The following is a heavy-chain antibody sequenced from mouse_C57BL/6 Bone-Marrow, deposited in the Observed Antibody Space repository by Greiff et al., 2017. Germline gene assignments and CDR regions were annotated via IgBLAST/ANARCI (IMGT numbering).Heavy chain of an antibody. V-gene: IGHV1-64*01. CDR1: GYTFTSYW. CDR2: IHPNSGST. Sequence: VQLQQPGAELVKPGASVKLSCKASGYTFTSYWMHWVKQRPGQGLEWIGMIHPNSGSTNYNEKFKSKATLTVDKSSSTAYMQLSSLTSEDSAVYYCARGIIIATVPYYFDYWGKGTTLTVSS. J-gene: IGHJ2*01. D-gene: IGHD1-1*01. CDR3: ARGIIIATVPYYFDY.